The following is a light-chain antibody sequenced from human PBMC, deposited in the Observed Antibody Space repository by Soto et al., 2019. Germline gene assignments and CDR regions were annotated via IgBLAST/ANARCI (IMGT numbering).Light chain of an antibody. V-gene: IGLV2-14*01. CDR1: SSDVGAYNY. CDR2: EVR. J-gene: IGLJ1*01. CDR3: SSYRSRTTVV. Sequence: QSVLTQPPSASETPGQRVTISCSGSSSDVGAYNYVSWYQQYPGKAPKVIIFEVRKRPSGVSNRFSGSKSGDTASLTISGLQADDEADYYCSSYRSRTTVVFGTGNKVTVL.